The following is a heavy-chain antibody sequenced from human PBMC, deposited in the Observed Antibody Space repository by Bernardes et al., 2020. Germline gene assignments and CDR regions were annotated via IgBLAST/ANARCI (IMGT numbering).Heavy chain of an antibody. D-gene: IGHD2-15*01. V-gene: IGHV1-8*01. Sequence: ASVKVCCKASGYTFTSYDINWVRQATGQGLEWMEWMNPTSGNKGYAQKFQGRVTMTRNTSISTAYMELSRLRSEDTAVYYCARGALYCSGGSCYYYYYGMDVWGQGTTVTVSS. J-gene: IGHJ6*02. CDR1: GYTFTSYD. CDR2: MNPTSGNK. CDR3: ARGALYCSGGSCYYYYYGMDV.